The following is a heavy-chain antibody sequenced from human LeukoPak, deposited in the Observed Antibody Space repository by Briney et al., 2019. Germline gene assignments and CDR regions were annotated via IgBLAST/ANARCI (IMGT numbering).Heavy chain of an antibody. J-gene: IGHJ6*03. CDR3: ARGVRPAATRYYYYMDV. CDR1: GYTFTSYD. V-gene: IGHV1-8*01. CDR2: MNPNSGNT. Sequence: ASVKVSCKASGYTFTSYDINWVRQATGQGLEWMGWMNPNSGNTGYAQKFQGRVTMTRNTSISTAYMELSSLRSEDTAVYHCARGVRPAATRYYYYMDVWGKGTTVTVSS. D-gene: IGHD2-2*01.